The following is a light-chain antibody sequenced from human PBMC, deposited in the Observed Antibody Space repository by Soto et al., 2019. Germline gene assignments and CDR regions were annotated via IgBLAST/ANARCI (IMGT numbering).Light chain of an antibody. CDR3: QQYYSTPPT. J-gene: IGKJ4*01. V-gene: IGKV4-1*01. CDR2: WAS. CDR1: QTVLYSSKNKNY. Sequence: IVMTQSPDSLAVSLGERATINCKSSQTVLYSSKNKNYLAWYQQKPGQPPKLLIYWASTRESGVPDRFSGSGSGTDFTLTISSLQAEDVAVYSCQQYYSTPPTFGGGTKVDIK.